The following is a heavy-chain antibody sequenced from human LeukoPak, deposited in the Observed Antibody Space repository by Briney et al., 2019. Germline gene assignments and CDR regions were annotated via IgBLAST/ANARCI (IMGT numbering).Heavy chain of an antibody. J-gene: IGHJ4*02. Sequence: SETLSLTCTVSGDSVSSSSYYWGWIRQPPGKGLEWIGSIYYSGNTYYNPSLRSRVTMSVDTSQNQVSLKLSSVTVADTAVYYCASETSSCFDYWGQGILVTVSS. V-gene: IGHV4-39*01. D-gene: IGHD6-6*01. CDR2: IYYSGNT. CDR3: ASETSSCFDY. CDR1: GDSVSSSSYY.